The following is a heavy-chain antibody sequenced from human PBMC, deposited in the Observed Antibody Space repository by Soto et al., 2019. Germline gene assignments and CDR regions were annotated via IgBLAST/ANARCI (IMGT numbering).Heavy chain of an antibody. J-gene: IGHJ4*02. CDR3: ARDIRGYSRAFDY. CDR2: IYFGGST. CDR1: GGSVSGCSFY. Sequence: LSLTCTVSGGSVSGCSFYWTWIRQPPGKGLEWIGYIYFGGSTTYNPSLKSRVTISIDTSKNQFSLKLTSVTAADTAVYYCARDIRGYSRAFDYWGQGTLVTVSS. D-gene: IGHD5-18*01. V-gene: IGHV4-61*01.